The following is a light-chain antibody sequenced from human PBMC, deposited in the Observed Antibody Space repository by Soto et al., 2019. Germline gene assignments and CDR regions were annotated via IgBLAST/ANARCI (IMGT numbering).Light chain of an antibody. CDR2: KAS. CDR3: QQYKSYFVP. V-gene: IGKV1-5*03. J-gene: IGKJ4*01. Sequence: DIQMTQSPSTLSASVGDRVTITCRASQSISSWLAWYQQKPGKAPKVLIYKASSLEGGAPSRFSGSGSGTEFTLTISSLQPDDLATYYCQQYKSYFVPFGGGTKVEIK. CDR1: QSISSW.